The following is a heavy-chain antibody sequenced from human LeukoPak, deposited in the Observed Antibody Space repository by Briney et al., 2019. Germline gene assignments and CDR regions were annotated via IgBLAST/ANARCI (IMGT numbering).Heavy chain of an antibody. CDR3: VKRPLPPRSFFDY. J-gene: IGHJ4*02. V-gene: IGHV3-64D*09. CDR2: ISGNGGST. Sequence: GGSLRLSCPASGFIFSNYAMHWVRQAPGKGLEFVSSISGNGGSTHYADSVKGRFTISRDNSKNTLYLQMSSLRAEDTAVYYCVKRPLPPRSFFDYWGQGTLVTVSS. CDR1: GFIFSNYA.